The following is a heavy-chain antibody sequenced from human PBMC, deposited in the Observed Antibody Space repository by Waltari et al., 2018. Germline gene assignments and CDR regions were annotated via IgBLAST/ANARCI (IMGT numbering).Heavy chain of an antibody. CDR2: ISGSGGST. D-gene: IGHD3-22*01. J-gene: IGHJ4*02. CDR3: AKAVGTMIASGPAMYYFDY. V-gene: IGHV3-23*01. CDR1: GFTFSSYA. Sequence: EVQLLESGGGLVQPGGSLRLSCAASGFTFSSYAMSWVRQAPGKGREWVSAISGSGGSTYYADSVKGRFTISRDNSKNTLYLQMNSLRYEDTAVYYCAKAVGTMIASGPAMYYFDYWGQGTLVTVSS.